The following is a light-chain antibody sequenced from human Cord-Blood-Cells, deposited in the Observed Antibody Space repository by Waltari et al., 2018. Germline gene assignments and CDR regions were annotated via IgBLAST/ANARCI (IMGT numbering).Light chain of an antibody. V-gene: IGLV2-23*01. CDR3: CSYAGSSTVV. CDR1: SSDVGSYNL. J-gene: IGLJ2*01. Sequence: QSALTQPASVSGSPGQSITISCTGTSSDVGSYNLFSWYQQHPGKAPKLMIYEGSKRPSGFSNRFSGSKSGNTASLTISGRQAEGEADYYCCSYAGSSTVVFGGGTKLTVL. CDR2: EGS.